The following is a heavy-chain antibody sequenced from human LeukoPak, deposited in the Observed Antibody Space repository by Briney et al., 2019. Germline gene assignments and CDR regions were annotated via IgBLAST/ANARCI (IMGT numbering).Heavy chain of an antibody. V-gene: IGHV4-34*01. CDR2: INHSGST. D-gene: IGHD6-19*01. J-gene: IGHJ4*02. CDR3: ARFVVGQWLINY. Sequence: PSETLSLTCAVYGGSFSGYYWSWIRQPPGKGLEWIGEINHSGSTNYNPSLKSRVTISVDTSKNQFSLKLSSVTAADTAVYYCARFVVGQWLINYWGQGALVTVSS. CDR1: GGSFSGYY.